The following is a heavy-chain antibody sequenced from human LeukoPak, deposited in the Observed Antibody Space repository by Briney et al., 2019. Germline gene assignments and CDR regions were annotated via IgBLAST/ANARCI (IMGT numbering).Heavy chain of an antibody. Sequence: ASVKVSCKASGYTFTAYSIHGVRLAPGQGLEWMGWICPNTGGPNYAQTFQGRVTMTRDTSISTAYMDLSRLTSDDTAVYYCARDWGPSGSYSGFSDYWGQGTLVTVSS. D-gene: IGHD3-10*01. CDR2: ICPNTGGP. J-gene: IGHJ4*02. CDR3: ARDWGPSGSYSGFSDY. CDR1: GYTFTAYS. V-gene: IGHV1-2*02.